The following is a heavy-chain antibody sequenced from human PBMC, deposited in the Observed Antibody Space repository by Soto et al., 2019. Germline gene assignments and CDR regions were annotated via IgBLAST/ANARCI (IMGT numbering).Heavy chain of an antibody. V-gene: IGHV3-30*03. Sequence: QVQLVESGGGVVQPGRSLRLSCAASGFIFSTYGMHWVRQAPGKGLEWVAVISFDGINKYSADSVKGRFSISRDNSKNTLYLQMNSLRADDTAVYYCGATTSYDDVWGIYRYWGDAFDLWGQGTMVSVSS. J-gene: IGHJ3*01. CDR1: GFIFSTYG. CDR2: ISFDGINK. CDR3: GATTSYDDVWGIYRYWGDAFDL. D-gene: IGHD3-16*02.